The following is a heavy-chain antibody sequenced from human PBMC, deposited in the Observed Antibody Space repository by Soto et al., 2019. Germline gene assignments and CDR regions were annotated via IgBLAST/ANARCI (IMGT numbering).Heavy chain of an antibody. D-gene: IGHD2-15*01. Sequence: GGSLRLSCAASGFTFSSCSMNWVRQAPGKGLEWVSSISSNSTYRYYADSVKGRFTISRDSSKNTLYLQMNSLRAEDTAVYYCAKDLGYCSGGSCDTSYYYYGMDVWGQGTTVTVSS. CDR3: AKDLGYCSGGSCDTSYYYYGMDV. CDR1: GFTFSSCS. J-gene: IGHJ6*02. CDR2: ISSNSTYR. V-gene: IGHV3-21*01.